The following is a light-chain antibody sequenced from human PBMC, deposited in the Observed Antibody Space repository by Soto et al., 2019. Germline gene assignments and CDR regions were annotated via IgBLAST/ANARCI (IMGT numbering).Light chain of an antibody. CDR1: QSVSSSY. Sequence: EIVLTQSPGTLSLSPGERATLSCRASQSVSSSYLAWYQQKPGQAPRLLIYDASSRATGIPDRFSGSGSGTDFTLTISRLEPEGFAVYFCQQYGSSPYTFGQGPKLEIK. V-gene: IGKV3-20*01. J-gene: IGKJ2*01. CDR2: DAS. CDR3: QQYGSSPYT.